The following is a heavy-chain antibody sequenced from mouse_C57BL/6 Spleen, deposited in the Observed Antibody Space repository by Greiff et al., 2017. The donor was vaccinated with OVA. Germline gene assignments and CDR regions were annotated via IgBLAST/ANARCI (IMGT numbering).Heavy chain of an antibody. V-gene: IGHV1-9*01. Sequence: VQLQQPGAELMKPGASVKLSCKATGYTFTGYWLEWVKQRPGHGLEWIGEILPGSGSTNYNEKFKGKATFTADTSYNTAYMQLSSLATEDSAIYYCTSGTTVVHLEYGGQGTSVTVYS. J-gene: IGHJ4*01. CDR1: GYTFTGYW. D-gene: IGHD1-1*01. CDR3: TSGTTVVHLEY. CDR2: ILPGSGST.